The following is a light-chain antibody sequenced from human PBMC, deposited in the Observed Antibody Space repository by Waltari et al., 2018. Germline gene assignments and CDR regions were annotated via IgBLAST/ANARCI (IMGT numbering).Light chain of an antibody. J-gene: IGKJ4*01. V-gene: IGKV4-1*01. CDR3: QQYYTTPLT. Sequence: DIVMTQSPDSVSVSLGERATINCKSCQSVLYSSNNKNYLAWYHQKPGQPPKLLIYWSSTRESGVPDRFSGSGSGTDFTLTISSLQAEDVAVYYCQQYYTTPLTFGGGTKVEIK. CDR1: QSVLYSSNNKNY. CDR2: WSS.